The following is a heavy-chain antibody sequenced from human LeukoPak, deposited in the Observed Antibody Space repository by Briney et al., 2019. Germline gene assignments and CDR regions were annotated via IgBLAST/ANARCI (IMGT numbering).Heavy chain of an antibody. CDR3: ARDALDGVLGYYDSSGYHVD. D-gene: IGHD3-22*01. CDR2: ISYDGSNK. CDR1: GFTFSSYA. Sequence: SGGSLRLSCAASGFTFSSYAMHWVRQAPGKGLEWVAVISYDGSNKYYADSVKGRFTISRDNSKNTLYLQMSSLRAEDTAVYYCARDALDGVLGYYDSSGYHVDWGQGTLVTVSS. V-gene: IGHV3-30*04. J-gene: IGHJ4*02.